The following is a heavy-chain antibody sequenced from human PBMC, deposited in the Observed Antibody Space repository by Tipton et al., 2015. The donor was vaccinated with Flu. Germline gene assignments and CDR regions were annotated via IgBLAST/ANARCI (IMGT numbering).Heavy chain of an antibody. V-gene: IGHV3-48*03. CDR1: GFIFSSYE. Sequence: GSLRLSCAASGFIFSSYEMSWVRQAPGKGLEWVSHLSSSDSIINYADSVKGRFTISKDNAKNSLYLQMNSLRAEDTAVYYCARDHPPSITVLGEITDYFGMAVWGQGTTVTVSS. CDR3: ARDHPPSITVLGEITDYFGMAV. J-gene: IGHJ6*02. D-gene: IGHD3-3*01. CDR2: LSSSDSII.